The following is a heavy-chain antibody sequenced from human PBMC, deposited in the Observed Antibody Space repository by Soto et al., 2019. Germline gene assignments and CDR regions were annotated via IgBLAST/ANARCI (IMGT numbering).Heavy chain of an antibody. D-gene: IGHD6-19*01. J-gene: IGHJ3*01. CDR1: GGTLNKHA. CDR2: IIPMFGIP. Sequence: QVQLVQSGAEVKKPGSSVKLSCKASGGTLNKHAITWVRRAPGQGLEWLGGIIPMFGIPNYPQKFQGRVIITADDSTNTSHMELSSLTSDDTAVYFCARGGTSGWLKGAYDVWGQGTMVTVSS. CDR3: ARGGTSGWLKGAYDV. V-gene: IGHV1-69*01.